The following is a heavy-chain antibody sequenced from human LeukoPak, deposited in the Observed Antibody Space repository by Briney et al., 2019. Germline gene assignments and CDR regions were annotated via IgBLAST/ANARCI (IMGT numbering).Heavy chain of an antibody. D-gene: IGHD6-13*01. CDR3: ARQQLTYFDY. V-gene: IGHV1-2*02. Sequence: ASVRVSCKPSRYSLTAYYIHWVRQAPGQGREWMGWISPNNGGTKYAQKFQDRDTMTRDTSISTAYLELNRLNSDDTAVYFCARQQLTYFDYWGQGTLVSVS. CDR2: ISPNNGGT. J-gene: IGHJ4*02. CDR1: RYSLTAYY.